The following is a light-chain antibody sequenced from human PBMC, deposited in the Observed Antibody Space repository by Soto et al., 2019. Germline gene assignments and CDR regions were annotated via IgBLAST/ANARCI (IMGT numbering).Light chain of an antibody. CDR2: WAS. CDR3: QQYYTTPRT. V-gene: IGKV4-1*01. J-gene: IGKJ1*01. CDR1: QNVLYSLNNKNY. Sequence: DIVMTQSPDSLTVSLGERATINCKSSQNVLYSLNNKNYLAWYQQKPGQPPKLLIYWASTRQSGVPDRFSGSWSGTDFTLSISSLQAEDVAVYYCQQYYTTPRTFCQGTKVEIK.